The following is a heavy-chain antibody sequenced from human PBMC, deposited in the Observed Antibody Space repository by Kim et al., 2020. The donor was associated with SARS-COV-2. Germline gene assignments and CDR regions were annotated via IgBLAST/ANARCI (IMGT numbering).Heavy chain of an antibody. J-gene: IGHJ6*02. V-gene: IGHV3-48*03. Sequence: GGSLRLSCAASGFTFSSYEMNWVRQAPGKGLEWVSYISSSGSTIYYADSVKGRFTISRDNAKNSLYLQMNSLRAEDTAVYYCARDGIAARPGGKYWYGMDVWGQGTTVTVSS. CDR2: ISSSGSTI. D-gene: IGHD6-6*01. CDR1: GFTFSSYE. CDR3: ARDGIAARPGGKYWYGMDV.